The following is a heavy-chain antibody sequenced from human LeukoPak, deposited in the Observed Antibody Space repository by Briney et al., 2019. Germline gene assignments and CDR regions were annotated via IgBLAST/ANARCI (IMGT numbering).Heavy chain of an antibody. CDR1: GGSISSYY. Sequence: SETLSLTCTVSGGSISSYYWSWIRQPAGKGLEWIGRIYTSGSTNYNPSLKSRVTISVDKSKNQFSLKLSSVTAADTAVYYCARVLSYYDSSGYLNYYYMDVWGKETTVTVSS. J-gene: IGHJ6*03. CDR3: ARVLSYYDSSGYLNYYYMDV. D-gene: IGHD3-22*01. CDR2: IYTSGST. V-gene: IGHV4-4*07.